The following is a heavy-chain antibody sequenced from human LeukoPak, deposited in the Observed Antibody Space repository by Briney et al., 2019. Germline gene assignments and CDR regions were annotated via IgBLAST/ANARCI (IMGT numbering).Heavy chain of an antibody. V-gene: IGHV3-30*03. CDR1: GFTFSSYG. J-gene: IGHJ1*01. D-gene: IGHD6-19*01. CDR3: ARDWEAVAGSPEYFQH. Sequence: PGGSLRLSCAASGFTFSSYGMHWVRQAPGKGLEWVAVISYDGSNKYYADSVKGRFTISRDNSKNTLYLQMNSLRAEDTAVYYCARDWEAVAGSPEYFQHWGQGTLVTVSS. CDR2: ISYDGSNK.